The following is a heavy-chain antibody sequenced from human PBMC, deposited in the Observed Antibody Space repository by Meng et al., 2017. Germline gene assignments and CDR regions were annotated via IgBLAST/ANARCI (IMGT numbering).Heavy chain of an antibody. V-gene: IGHV3-9*01. CDR3: AKDMTCGSSGEGVYFDY. D-gene: IGHD3-22*01. Sequence: SLKISCAASGFTFDDYAMHWVRQAPGKGLEWVSGISWNSGSIGYADSVKGRFTISRDNAKNSLYLQMNRLRAEDTALYYCAKDMTCGSSGEGVYFDYWGQGTLVTVSS. J-gene: IGHJ4*02. CDR2: ISWNSGSI. CDR1: GFTFDDYA.